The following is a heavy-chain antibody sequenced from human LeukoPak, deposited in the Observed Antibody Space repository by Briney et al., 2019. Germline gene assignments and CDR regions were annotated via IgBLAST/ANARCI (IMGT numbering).Heavy chain of an antibody. Sequence: PGGCLRPSCAASGFTFSSYAMSWVRQAPGKGLEWVSAISGNGGSTYYADSVKGRFTISRDNSKNTLYLQMNSLRAEDTAVYYCAKELWFGENTSWFDPWGQGTLVTVSS. CDR3: AKELWFGENTSWFDP. J-gene: IGHJ5*02. CDR1: GFTFSSYA. V-gene: IGHV3-23*01. D-gene: IGHD3-10*01. CDR2: ISGNGGST.